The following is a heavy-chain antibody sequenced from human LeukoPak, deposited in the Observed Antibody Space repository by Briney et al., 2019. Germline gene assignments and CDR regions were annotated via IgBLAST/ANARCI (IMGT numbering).Heavy chain of an antibody. CDR2: ISSSSSYI. J-gene: IGHJ4*02. CDR3: ARLYDILTGAFDY. D-gene: IGHD3-9*01. V-gene: IGHV3-21*01. CDR1: GFTFTSYS. Sequence: GGSLRLSCAASGFTFTSYSMNWVRQAPGKGLEWVSSISSSSSYIYYADSVEGRFTISRDNAKNSLYLQMSSLRAEDTAIHYCARLYDILTGAFDYWGQGTLVTVSS.